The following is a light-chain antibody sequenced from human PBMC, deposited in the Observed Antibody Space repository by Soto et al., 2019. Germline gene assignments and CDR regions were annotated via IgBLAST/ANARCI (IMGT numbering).Light chain of an antibody. J-gene: IGLJ1*01. CDR2: SFN. CDR3: AAWDDSLNGYV. Sequence: QPVLTQPPSVSGTPGQRVTISCSGSSSNIGTNTVNWYQQLPGTAPKLLIYSFNQRPSGVPDRFSGSKSGTSASLAIRGLQFEDEAEYYCAAWDDSLNGYVFGTGTKLTVL. CDR1: SSNIGTNT. V-gene: IGLV1-44*01.